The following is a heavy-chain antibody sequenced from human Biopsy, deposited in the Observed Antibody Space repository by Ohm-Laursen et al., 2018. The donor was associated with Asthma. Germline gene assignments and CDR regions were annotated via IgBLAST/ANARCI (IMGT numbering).Heavy chain of an antibody. D-gene: IGHD3-22*01. CDR2: IYYSGST. CDR1: GGSISSGGYY. CDR3: ARMNTMIQAANYYSYAMDV. V-gene: IGHV4-31*03. J-gene: IGHJ6*02. Sequence: TLSLTCTVSGGSISSGGYYWSWIRQHPGKGLEWIGYIYYSGSTYYNPSLKSRVTISVDTSKNQFSLKVDSVTAADTAVYYCARMNTMIQAANYYSYAMDVWGQGTTVTVSS.